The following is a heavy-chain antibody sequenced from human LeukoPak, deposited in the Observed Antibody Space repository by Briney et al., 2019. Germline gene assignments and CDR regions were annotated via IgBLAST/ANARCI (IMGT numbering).Heavy chain of an antibody. CDR1: GGSFSGYY. CDR2: INHSGST. CDR3: AGRVDSDAFDI. V-gene: IGHV4-34*01. Sequence: PSETLSLTCAVYGGSFSGYYWSWIRQPPGKGLEWIGEINHSGSTNYNPSLKSRVTISVDTSKNQFSLKLSSVTAADTAVYYCAGRVDSDAFDIWSQGTMVTVSS. D-gene: IGHD5-12*01. J-gene: IGHJ3*02.